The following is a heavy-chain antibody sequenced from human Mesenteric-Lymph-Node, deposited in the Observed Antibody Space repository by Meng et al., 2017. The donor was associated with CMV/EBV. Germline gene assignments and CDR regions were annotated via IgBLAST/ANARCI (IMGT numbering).Heavy chain of an antibody. Sequence: GGSLRLSCAASGFTFSSYAMSWVRQAPGKGLEWVLGISDSGGSTYYADSVKGRFTISRDNSKNTLYLQMNSLRAEDTAVYYCAKGGVYSSSWGDYWGQGTLVTVSS. D-gene: IGHD6-13*01. V-gene: IGHV3-23*01. J-gene: IGHJ4*02. CDR2: ISDSGGST. CDR1: GFTFSSYA. CDR3: AKGGVYSSSWGDY.